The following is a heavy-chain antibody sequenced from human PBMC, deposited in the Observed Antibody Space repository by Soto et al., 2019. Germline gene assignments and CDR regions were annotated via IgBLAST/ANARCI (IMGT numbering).Heavy chain of an antibody. CDR1: GGSISSYY. Sequence: SETLSLTCTVSGGSISSYYWSWIRQPPGKGLEWIVFIYYSGSTNYNPSLKSRVTISVDTSKNQFSLKLSSVTAADTAVYYCARLVYYDFWSGYPYGMDVWGQGTTVTVSS. D-gene: IGHD3-3*01. CDR3: ARLVYYDFWSGYPYGMDV. CDR2: IYYSGST. V-gene: IGHV4-59*01. J-gene: IGHJ6*02.